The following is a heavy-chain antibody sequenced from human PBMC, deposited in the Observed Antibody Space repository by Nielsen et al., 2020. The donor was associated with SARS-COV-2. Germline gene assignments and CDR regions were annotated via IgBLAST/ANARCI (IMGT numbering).Heavy chain of an antibody. Sequence: GGYLRLSCAASGFSFSTYAMHWVRQAPGKGLEWVAVMSYDGNIQYYADSVKGRFTISRDNSKDTLYLQMNNLKGEDTALYYCARGRSGGFRTGGFGMDVWGQGTTVTVSS. J-gene: IGHJ6*02. V-gene: IGHV3-30-3*01. D-gene: IGHD4-23*01. CDR2: MSYDGNIQ. CDR1: GFSFSTYA. CDR3: ARGRSGGFRTGGFGMDV.